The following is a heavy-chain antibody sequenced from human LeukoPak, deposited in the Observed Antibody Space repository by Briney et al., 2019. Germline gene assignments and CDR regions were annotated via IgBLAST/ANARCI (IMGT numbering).Heavy chain of an antibody. D-gene: IGHD3-16*02. J-gene: IGHJ4*02. Sequence: GGSLRLSCAASGFTFSSYEMNWVRQAPGKGLEWVSYISSSGSTIYYADSVKGRFTISRDNAKNSLYLLMNSLRAEDTAVYYCARDLGMFRYRDDYWGQGTLVTVSS. CDR2: ISSSGSTI. V-gene: IGHV3-48*03. CDR1: GFTFSSYE. CDR3: ARDLGMFRYRDDY.